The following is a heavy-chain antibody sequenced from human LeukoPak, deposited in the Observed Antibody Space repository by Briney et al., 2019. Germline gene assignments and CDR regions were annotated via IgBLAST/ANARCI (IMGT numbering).Heavy chain of an antibody. CDR1: GYTFTSYG. V-gene: IGHV1-18*01. J-gene: IGHJ5*02. CDR2: ISAYNGNT. Sequence: ASVKVSCKASGYTFTSYGISWVRQAPGQGLEWMGWISAYNGNTDCAQKLQGRVTMTTDTSTSTAYMELRSLRSDDTAVYYCARDQPPTLAPRSNWFDPWGQGTLVTVSS. CDR3: ARDQPPTLAPRSNWFDP.